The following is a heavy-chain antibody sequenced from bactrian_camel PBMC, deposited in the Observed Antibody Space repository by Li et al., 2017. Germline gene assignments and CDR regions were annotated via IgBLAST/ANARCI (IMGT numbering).Heavy chain of an antibody. Sequence: QLVESGGGSVQAGGSLRLSCTASGNSYSSYYMGWFRQAPGKELEWVATVLSSGSGAHYRDSVAGRFTISRDNAKNTLYLQMNSLNPQDTAMYYCAAWTGCTRCSAGYCYTRDSAWRYCGQGTQVTVS. D-gene: IGHD2*01. CDR2: VLSSGSGA. J-gene: IGHJ4*01. CDR3: AAWTGCTRCSAGYCYTRDSAWRY. V-gene: IGHV3S28*01. CDR1: GNSYSSYY.